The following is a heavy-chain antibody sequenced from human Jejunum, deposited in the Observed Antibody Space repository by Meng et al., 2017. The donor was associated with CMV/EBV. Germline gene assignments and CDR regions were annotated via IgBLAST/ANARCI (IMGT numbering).Heavy chain of an antibody. CDR3: ARGRVSYTSWSSQGN. CDR1: FIFINYW. CDR2: ISYDGRDN. D-gene: IGHD2-2*02. V-gene: IGHV3-30*19. Sequence: FIFINYWMTWVRRAPGKGLGWVAVISYDGRDNYYADSVKGRFTIFRDNSKNTLDLQMNSLRAEDTAVYFCARGRVSYTSWSSQGNWGQGARVTVSS. J-gene: IGHJ4*02.